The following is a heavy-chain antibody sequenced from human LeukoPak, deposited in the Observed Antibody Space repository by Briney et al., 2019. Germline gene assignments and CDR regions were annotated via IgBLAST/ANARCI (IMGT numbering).Heavy chain of an antibody. J-gene: IGHJ5*02. D-gene: IGHD3-3*01. CDR2: IYYSGST. CDR1: GGSISSGDYY. CDR3: ARDLYDFWSGSNLNWFDP. V-gene: IGHV4-30-4*08. Sequence: SQTLSLTCTVSGGSISSGDYYWSWIRQLPGKGLEWIGYIYYSGSTYYNPSLKSRVTISVDTSKNQFSLKLSSVTAADTAVYYCARDLYDFWSGSNLNWFDPWGQGTLVTVSS.